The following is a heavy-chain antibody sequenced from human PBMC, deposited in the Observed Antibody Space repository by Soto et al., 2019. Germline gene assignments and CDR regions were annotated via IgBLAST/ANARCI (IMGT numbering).Heavy chain of an antibody. CDR2: IYYSGST. D-gene: IGHD3-22*01. Sequence: QVQLQESGPGLEKPSQTLSLTCTVSGGSISSGGYYWSWIRQHPGKGLEWVGYIYYSGSTYYNPCLRSRVTISVDTSKNQFSLKLSSVTAADTAVYYCARVLGSYYDSSGYFPPYYYYGMDVWGQGTTVTVSS. V-gene: IGHV4-31*03. CDR3: ARVLGSYYDSSGYFPPYYYYGMDV. CDR1: GGSISSGGYY. J-gene: IGHJ6*02.